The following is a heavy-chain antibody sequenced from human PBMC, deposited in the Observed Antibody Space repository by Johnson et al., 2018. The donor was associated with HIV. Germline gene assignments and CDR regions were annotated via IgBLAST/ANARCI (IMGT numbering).Heavy chain of an antibody. J-gene: IGHJ3*02. CDR3: ARVKGAFDI. V-gene: IGHV3-30*03. CDR1: GFTFSSYG. CDR2: ISYDGSNK. Sequence: QVKLVESGGGVVQPGRSLRLSCAASGFTFSSYGMHWVRQAPGKGLEWVAVISYDGSNKYYADSVKGRFTISRDNSKNTLYLQMNSLRAEDTAVYYCARVKGAFDIWGQGTMVTVSS.